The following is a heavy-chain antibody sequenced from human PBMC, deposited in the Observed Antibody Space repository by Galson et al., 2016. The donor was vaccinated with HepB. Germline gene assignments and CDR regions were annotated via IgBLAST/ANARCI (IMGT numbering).Heavy chain of an antibody. Sequence: SLRLSCAASGFTFRNYGMNWVRQAPGKGLEWVSYISTSSWSIYYADSVKGRFTISRDNAKDSLYLQMNSLRDEDTAVYYHARAVEDAFDIWGQGTMVTVSS. V-gene: IGHV3-48*02. D-gene: IGHD2-2*01. CDR3: ARAVEDAFDI. J-gene: IGHJ3*02. CDR1: GFTFRNYG. CDR2: ISTSSWSI.